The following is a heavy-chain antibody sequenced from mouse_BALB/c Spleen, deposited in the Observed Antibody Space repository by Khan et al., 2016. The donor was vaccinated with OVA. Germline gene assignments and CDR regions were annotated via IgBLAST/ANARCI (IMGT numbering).Heavy chain of an antibody. CDR2: VSTGGSYT. Sequence: EVELVESGGDLVKPGGSLKLSCAASGFTFSTYGMSWVRQAPDKRLEWVATVSTGGSYTYYPDSLKGRFTISRDNSKNTLYLQMSGLMSEDTAMFYCTRLAYYYDSEGFAYWGQGTLVTVSA. CDR1: GFTFSTYG. D-gene: IGHD1-1*01. V-gene: IGHV5-6*01. J-gene: IGHJ3*01. CDR3: TRLAYYYDSEGFAY.